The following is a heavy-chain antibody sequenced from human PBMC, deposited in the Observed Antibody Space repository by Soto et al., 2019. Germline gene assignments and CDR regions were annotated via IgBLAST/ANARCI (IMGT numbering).Heavy chain of an antibody. CDR1: GGSISRSSYY. CDR3: ASYQLLRFDP. V-gene: IGHV4-39*07. Sequence: PSETLSLTCTVSGGSISRSSYYWGWIRQPPGKGLQWIGSSYYTGNTYFNPSLRSRVSISFDTSKNQFSLKLSSVTAADTAVYYCASYQLLRFDPWGQGTLVTVSS. J-gene: IGHJ5*02. D-gene: IGHD2-2*01. CDR2: SYYTGNT.